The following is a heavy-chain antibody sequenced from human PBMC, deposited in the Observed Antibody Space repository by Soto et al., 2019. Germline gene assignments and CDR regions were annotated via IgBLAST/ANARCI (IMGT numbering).Heavy chain of an antibody. CDR1: GFTFSSYA. CDR2: ISYDGSNK. J-gene: IGHJ4*02. CDR3: ARDPLVRVVTTVFDY. V-gene: IGHV3-30-3*01. Sequence: QVQLVESGGGVVQPGRSLRLSCAASGFTFSSYAMHWVRQAPGKGLEWVAVISYDGSNKYYADSVKGRFTVSRDNSKNTLYLQMNSLRAEDTAVYYCARDPLVRVVTTVFDYWGQGTLVTVSS. D-gene: IGHD3-10*01.